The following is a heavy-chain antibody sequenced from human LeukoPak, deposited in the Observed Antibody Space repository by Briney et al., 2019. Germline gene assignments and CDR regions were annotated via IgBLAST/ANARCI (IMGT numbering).Heavy chain of an antibody. CDR1: GGSISDYD. V-gene: IGHV4-4*09. D-gene: IGHD1-14*01. CDR3: ARLTRNYLDY. Sequence: SETLSLTCTVSGGSISDYDWSWIRQPPGKGLQWIGCIFSSGSTNYNPSVKSRVTVSVDTSRNQISLKLSSVTAADTAVYYCARLTRNYLDYWGQGTLVTVSS. CDR2: IFSSGST. J-gene: IGHJ4*02.